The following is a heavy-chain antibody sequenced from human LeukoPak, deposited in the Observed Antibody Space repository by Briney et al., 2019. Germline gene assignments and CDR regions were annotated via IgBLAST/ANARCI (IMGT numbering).Heavy chain of an antibody. CDR2: IIPILGIA. CDR1: GGTFSSYA. V-gene: IGHV1-69*04. D-gene: IGHD3-22*01. CDR3: ASAYYYDSSGSFDY. Sequence: SVKVSCKASGGTFSSYAISWVRPAPGQGLAWMGRIIPILGIANYAQKFQGRVTITADKSTSTAYMELSSLRSEDTAVYYCASAYYYDSSGSFDYWGQGTLVTVSS. J-gene: IGHJ4*02.